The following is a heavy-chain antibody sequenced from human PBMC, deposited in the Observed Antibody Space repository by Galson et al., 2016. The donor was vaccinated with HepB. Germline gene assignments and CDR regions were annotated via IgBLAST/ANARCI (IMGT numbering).Heavy chain of an antibody. Sequence: PALVKPTQTLTLTCSFSGFSLSTNGLGVGWIRQPPGKALEWLALIYWDDNKRYSPSLKNRLAITKATSKNQVVLTMSNMDPVETGTYYCAPSRASISATGNWFGPWGQGSLVTVSS. V-gene: IGHV2-5*02. CDR1: GFSLSTNGLG. CDR3: APSRASISATGNWFGP. CDR2: IYWDDNK. J-gene: IGHJ5*01. D-gene: IGHD6-13*01.